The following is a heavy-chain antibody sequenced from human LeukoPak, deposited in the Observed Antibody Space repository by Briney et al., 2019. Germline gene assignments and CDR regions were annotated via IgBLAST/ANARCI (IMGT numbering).Heavy chain of an antibody. V-gene: IGHV4-34*01. CDR3: ARGASGSYPLDY. Sequence: SETLSLTCAVYGGSFSGYYWSWIRQPPGKGLEWIGEINHSGSTNYNPSLKGRVTISVDTSKNQFSLKLSSVTAADTAVYYCARGASGSYPLDYWGQGTLVTVSS. J-gene: IGHJ4*02. CDR2: INHSGST. D-gene: IGHD1-26*01. CDR1: GGSFSGYY.